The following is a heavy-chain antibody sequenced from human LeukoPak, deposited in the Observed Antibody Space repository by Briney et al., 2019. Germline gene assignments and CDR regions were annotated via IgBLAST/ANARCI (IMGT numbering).Heavy chain of an antibody. CDR3: ARDPYSSTWSYGMDV. V-gene: IGHV3-7*05. CDR2: IKQDGSEE. D-gene: IGHD6-6*01. CDR1: GFTFRSYW. Sequence: GGSLRLSCAASGFTFRSYWMSWVRQAPGKGLEWVANIKQDGSEEVYVDSVKGRFTISRDNAKNSLFLQMNTLRAEDTAVYYCARDPYSSTWSYGMDVWGQGTTVSVSS. J-gene: IGHJ6*02.